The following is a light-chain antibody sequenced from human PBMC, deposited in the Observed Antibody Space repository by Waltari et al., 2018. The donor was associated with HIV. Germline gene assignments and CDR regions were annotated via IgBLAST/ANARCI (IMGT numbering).Light chain of an antibody. J-gene: IGLJ2*01. CDR3: SSYSSVNTFVV. V-gene: IGLV2-14*03. CDR1: SSDIGRSNH. Sequence: QSALTQPASVSGSPGQSITISCTGSSSDIGRSNHVSWYQQFPGKAPNLLITDVIRRPVGVSDRFSGSKSGNTASLTISGLQAEDEASYFCSSYSSVNTFVVFGGGTKVTVL. CDR2: DVI.